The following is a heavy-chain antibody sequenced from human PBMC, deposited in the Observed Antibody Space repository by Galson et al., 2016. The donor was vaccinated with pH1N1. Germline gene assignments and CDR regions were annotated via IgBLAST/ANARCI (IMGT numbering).Heavy chain of an antibody. CDR1: GFTFTSYA. Sequence: SLRLSCAASGFTFTSYAMHWVRQAPGKGLEWVAVILYDGTNEYYADSVKGRFTISRDKTQSMVYLQMNSRRTEDTAVYYCARDSEYSGHEGFHWAQGALVIVSS. D-gene: IGHD5-12*01. CDR2: ILYDGTNE. V-gene: IGHV3-30*04. CDR3: ARDSEYSGHEGFH. J-gene: IGHJ4*02.